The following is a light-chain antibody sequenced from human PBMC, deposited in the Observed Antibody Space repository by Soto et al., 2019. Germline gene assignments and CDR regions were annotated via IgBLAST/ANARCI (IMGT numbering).Light chain of an antibody. CDR3: QQDYNLPVT. J-gene: IGKJ1*01. CDR1: QSVSSSY. V-gene: IGKV3D-7*01. Sequence: PGERVTLSCRASQSVSSSYLTWYQQKPGQAPRLLIYGASTRATSIPARFSGSGSGTDFTLTISSLQPEDFAVYYCQQDYNLPVTFGQGTKVDIK. CDR2: GAS.